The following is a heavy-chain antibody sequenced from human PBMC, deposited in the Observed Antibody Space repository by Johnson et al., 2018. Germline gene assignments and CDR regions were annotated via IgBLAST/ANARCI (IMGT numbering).Heavy chain of an antibody. CDR3: ARGCSSTSCPKDYYYGMDV. J-gene: IGHJ6*02. D-gene: IGHD2-2*01. CDR2: IIPIFGTA. Sequence: QVQLVQSGAEVKKPGSSVKVSCKASGGTFSSYAISWVRQAPGQGLEWMGGIIPIFGTANYAQKFQGRVTITADESTSTAYMELSSLRSEDTAVYYCARGCSSTSCPKDYYYGMDVWGQGTTVTVSS. V-gene: IGHV1-69*12. CDR1: GGTFSSYA.